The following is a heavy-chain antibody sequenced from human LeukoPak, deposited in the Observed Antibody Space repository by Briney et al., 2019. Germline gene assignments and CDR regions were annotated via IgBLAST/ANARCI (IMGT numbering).Heavy chain of an antibody. CDR1: GGSFSGYY. CDR3: ARGGTVTTVGGSGSFVYYYYGMDV. J-gene: IGHJ6*02. V-gene: IGHV4-34*01. D-gene: IGHD4-11*01. Sequence: SETLSLTCAVYGGSFSGYYWSWIRQPPGKGLEWIGEINHSGSTNYNPPLKSRVTISVDTSKNQFSLKLSSVTAADTAVYYCARGGTVTTVGGSGSFVYYYYGMDVWGQGTTVTVSS. CDR2: INHSGST.